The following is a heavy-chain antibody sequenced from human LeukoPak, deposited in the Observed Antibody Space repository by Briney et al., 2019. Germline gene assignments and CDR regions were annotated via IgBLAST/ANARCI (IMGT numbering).Heavy chain of an antibody. CDR1: GYTFTNYG. Sequence: ASVKVSCKASGYTFTNYGITWARQAPGQGLEWMGWISAYSGNTNYAQKFQGGVTMTTITSTSTAYMDLMSLRSDDTAVYYCARADCSDGSCYPTYWGQGTLVTVSS. CDR2: ISAYSGNT. CDR3: ARADCSDGSCYPTY. D-gene: IGHD2-15*01. J-gene: IGHJ4*02. V-gene: IGHV1-18*01.